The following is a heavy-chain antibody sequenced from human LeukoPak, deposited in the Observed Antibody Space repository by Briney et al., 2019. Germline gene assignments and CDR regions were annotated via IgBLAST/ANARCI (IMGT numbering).Heavy chain of an antibody. CDR3: TRGRSGWYTISDY. CDR2: IRSKTHGETT. V-gene: IGHV3-49*04. D-gene: IGHD6-19*01. CDR1: GFTFGDHA. Sequence: GGSLRLSCTASGFTFGDHAMSWVRQAPGKGLEWVTFIRSKTHGETTEYAASVKGRFTISRDDSKSIAYLQMNSLKTEDTAVYYYTRGRSGWYTISDYWGQGTLVTVSS. J-gene: IGHJ4*02.